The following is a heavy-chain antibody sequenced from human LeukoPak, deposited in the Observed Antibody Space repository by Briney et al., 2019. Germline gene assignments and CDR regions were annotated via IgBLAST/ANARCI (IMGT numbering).Heavy chain of an antibody. Sequence: GGSLRLSCAASGFTLNDFYMSWIRQAPGKGLEWVSYISTSGGTTYYADSLKGRFTISRDNVKNSLYLQMSSLRAEDTGVYYCARARRSEYQGNWGQGTPVTVSS. CDR2: ISTSGGTT. CDR1: GFTLNDFY. V-gene: IGHV3-11*04. D-gene: IGHD2-2*01. CDR3: ARARRSEYQGN. J-gene: IGHJ4*02.